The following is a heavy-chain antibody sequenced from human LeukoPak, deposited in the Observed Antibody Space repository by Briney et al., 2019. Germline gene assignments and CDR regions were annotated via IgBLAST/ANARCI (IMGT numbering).Heavy chain of an antibody. CDR2: IYYSGST. Sequence: SSETLSLTCTVSGGSISSSNYYWGWIRQPPGKGLEWIGNIYYSGSTYYSPSLKSRVTISVDTSKNEFSLKLTSVTAADTAVYYCARMRSKRNCSGGSCYVASVWFDPWGQGTLVTVSA. CDR1: GGSISSSNYY. J-gene: IGHJ5*02. CDR3: ARMRSKRNCSGGSCYVASVWFDP. V-gene: IGHV4-39*07. D-gene: IGHD2-15*01.